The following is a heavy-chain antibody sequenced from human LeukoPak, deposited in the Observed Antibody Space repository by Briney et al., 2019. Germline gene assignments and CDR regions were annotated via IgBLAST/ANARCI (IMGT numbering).Heavy chain of an antibody. Sequence: GGSLRLSCAASGFTFSSYSMNWVRQAPGKGLEWVSSINSSSSYIYYADSVKGRFTISRDNAKNSLYLQMNSLRAEDTAVYYCARDGGIAVAGPVAFDYWGQGTLVTVSS. V-gene: IGHV3-21*01. CDR2: INSSSSYI. J-gene: IGHJ4*02. CDR1: GFTFSSYS. CDR3: ARDGGIAVAGPVAFDY. D-gene: IGHD6-19*01.